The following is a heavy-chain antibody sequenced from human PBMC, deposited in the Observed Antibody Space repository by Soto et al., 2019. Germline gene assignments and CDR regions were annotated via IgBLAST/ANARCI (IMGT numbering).Heavy chain of an antibody. Sequence: SFSVIGGVTGGGGASISVGGIWVRQSPSRGLEGLGMTYYRSKWYYEYAVSVRGRITINPDTSKNQYSLQLNSVTPEDTAVYFCARGEQYSGRIFDYWGQGTLVTVSS. D-gene: IGHD1-26*01. CDR1: GGGGASISVG. CDR3: ARGEQYSGRIFDY. J-gene: IGHJ4*01. V-gene: IGHV6-1*01. CDR2: TYYRSKWYY.